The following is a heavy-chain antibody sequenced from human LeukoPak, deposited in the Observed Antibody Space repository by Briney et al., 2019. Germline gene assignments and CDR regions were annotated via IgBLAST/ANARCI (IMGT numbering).Heavy chain of an antibody. CDR2: IFYSGST. J-gene: IGHJ5*02. Sequence: SETLSLTCTVSGGFISSGDYYWSWIRQPPGKGLEWIGYIFYSGSTKYNPSLKSRVTLSLDTSKNQFSLKLSSVTAADTAVYYCARDPSGYCSGPSCYTRGWFDPWGQGTLVTVSS. CDR1: GGFISSGDYY. V-gene: IGHV4-30-4*08. CDR3: ARDPSGYCSGPSCYTRGWFDP. D-gene: IGHD2-2*02.